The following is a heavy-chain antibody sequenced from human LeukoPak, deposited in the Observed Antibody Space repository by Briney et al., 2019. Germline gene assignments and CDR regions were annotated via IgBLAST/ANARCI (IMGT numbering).Heavy chain of an antibody. V-gene: IGHV4-59*13. D-gene: IGHD2-2*01. Sequence: SDPLSLTCTDSGGSISSYFWKWIRQSPGKGLERDGYVYYRGSTNYNPSLKSRVTISVDTSKDQFSLELSSVTAADTAVYYCARDMPRAVPIPGTYYSASVRDVGGRGPTAT. CDR3: ARDMPRAVPIPGTYYSASVRDV. CDR1: GGSISSYF. CDR2: VYYRGST. J-gene: IGHJ6*02.